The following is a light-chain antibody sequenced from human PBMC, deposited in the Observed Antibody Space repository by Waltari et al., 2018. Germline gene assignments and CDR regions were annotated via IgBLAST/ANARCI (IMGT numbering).Light chain of an antibody. CDR3: MGYMGGGIWI. CDR2: SKK. V-gene: IGLV8-61*01. Sequence: TVVTQDPSLSVSPGGPVTLTCGLTSASISANNYPTWYRQTPGQAPRTLIYSKKIRPSGVPDRFSGSILGNKAALTITGAQTDDDSDYYCMGYMGGGIWIFGGGTRLTVL. J-gene: IGLJ2*01. CDR1: SASISANNY.